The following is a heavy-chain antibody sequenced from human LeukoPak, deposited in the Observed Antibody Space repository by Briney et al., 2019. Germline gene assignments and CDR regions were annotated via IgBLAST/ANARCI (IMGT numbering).Heavy chain of an antibody. J-gene: IGHJ4*02. CDR2: IYFSGGT. CDR3: ARFIAAAAYFDY. Sequence: SETLSLTCTVSGDSISSSNCYWGWIRQPPGKGLEWIGSIYFSGGTYYNASLKSRVTISVDTSKNQFSLKLSSVTAADTAVYYCARFIAAAAYFDYWGQGTLVTVSS. D-gene: IGHD6-13*01. CDR1: GDSISSSNCY. V-gene: IGHV4-39*01.